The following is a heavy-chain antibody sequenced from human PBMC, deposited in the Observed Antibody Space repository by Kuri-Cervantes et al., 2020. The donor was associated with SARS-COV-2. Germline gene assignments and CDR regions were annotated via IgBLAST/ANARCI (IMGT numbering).Heavy chain of an antibody. CDR3: ARQGTGYYGSGSYYYYYYGMDV. V-gene: IGHV4-39*01. CDR2: IYYSGST. CDR1: GGSISSSSYY. J-gene: IGHJ6*02. Sequence: SETLSLTCTVSGGSISSSSYYWGWIRQPPGKGLEWIGSIYYSGSTYYNPSLKSRVTISVDTSKNQFSLELSSVTAADTAVYYCARQGTGYYGSGSYYYYYYGMDVWGQGTTVTVSS. D-gene: IGHD3-10*01.